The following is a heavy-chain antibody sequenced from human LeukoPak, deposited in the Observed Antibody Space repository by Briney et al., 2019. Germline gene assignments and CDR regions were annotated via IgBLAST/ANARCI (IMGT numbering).Heavy chain of an antibody. D-gene: IGHD3-10*01. J-gene: IGHJ4*02. CDR2: VDPEDGET. CDR3: AISMVRGVIHPN. CDR1: GYTFTDYY. V-gene: IGHV1-69-2*01. Sequence: GASVKVSCKVSGYTFTDYYMHWVQQAPGKGLEWMGLVDPEDGETIYAEKFQGRATITADTSTDTAYMELSSLRSEDTAVYYCAISMVRGVIHPNWGQGTLVTVSS.